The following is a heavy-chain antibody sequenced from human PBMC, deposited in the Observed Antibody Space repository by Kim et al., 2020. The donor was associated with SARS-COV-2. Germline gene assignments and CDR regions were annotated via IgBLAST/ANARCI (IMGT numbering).Heavy chain of an antibody. Sequence: ASVKVSCKAPGYTSTRYALHWVRQAPGQSLEWMGWINVGDGNTKYSQKFQGRVTMTRDTSASTAYMELSSLRSEDTAVYYCARVDNYYYDSGGYLDYWGQGTLVTVSS. V-gene: IGHV1-3*01. CDR3: ARVDNYYYDSGGYLDY. CDR2: INVGDGNT. J-gene: IGHJ4*02. CDR1: GYTSTRYA. D-gene: IGHD3-22*01.